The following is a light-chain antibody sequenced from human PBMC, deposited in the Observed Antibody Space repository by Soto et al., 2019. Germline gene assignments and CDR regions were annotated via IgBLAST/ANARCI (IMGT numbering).Light chain of an antibody. CDR3: QHYNSYSEA. CDR2: KAS. V-gene: IGKV1-5*03. J-gene: IGKJ1*01. CDR1: QTISSE. Sequence: DIQMTQSPSTLSLSLGDRVTITCRASQTISSELAWYQQKPGKAPKLLIYKASTLKSGVPSRFSGSGSGTEFTLTISSLQPEDFATYYCQHYNSYSEAFGQGTKVDI.